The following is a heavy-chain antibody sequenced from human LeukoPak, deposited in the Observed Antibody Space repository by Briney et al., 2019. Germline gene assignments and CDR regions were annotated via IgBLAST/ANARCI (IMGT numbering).Heavy chain of an antibody. CDR1: GFTFSSYS. V-gene: IGHV3-74*01. Sequence: GGSLRLSCAASGFTFSSYSMNWVRQAPGKGLEWVSRINSDGSSTSYADSVKGRFTISRDNAKNTLYLQMNSLRAEDTAVYYCARRGGELLLIYYYYYMDVWGKGTTVTVSS. CDR3: ARRGGELLLIYYYYYMDV. CDR2: INSDGSST. J-gene: IGHJ6*03. D-gene: IGHD1-26*01.